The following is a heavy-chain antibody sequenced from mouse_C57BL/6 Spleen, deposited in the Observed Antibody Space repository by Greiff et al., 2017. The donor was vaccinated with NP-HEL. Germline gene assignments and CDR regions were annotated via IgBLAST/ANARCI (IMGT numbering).Heavy chain of an antibody. D-gene: IGHD2-4*01. Sequence: QVQLQQPGAELVKPGASVKLSCKASGYTFTSSWMHWVKQRPGRGLEWIGRIDPNSGGTKYNEKFKSKATLTVDKPSSTADMQLSSLTSDDSSVYYCARNGLSNWFAYWGQGTLVTVSA. CDR2: IDPNSGGT. J-gene: IGHJ3*01. V-gene: IGHV1-72*01. CDR3: ARNGLSNWFAY. CDR1: GYTFTSSW.